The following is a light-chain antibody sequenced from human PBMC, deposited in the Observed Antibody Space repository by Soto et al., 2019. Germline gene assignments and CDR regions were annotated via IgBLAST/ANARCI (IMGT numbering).Light chain of an antibody. J-gene: IGKJ1*01. CDR1: QTISSW. Sequence: DIQMTQSPSTLSGSFGDRVTITCRASQTISSWLAWYQQKPGKAPKLLIYKASTLKSGVPSRFSGSGSGTEFTLTISSLQSDDFAVYYCQQYSDWPPWRFGQGTKVDIK. CDR3: QQYSDWPPWR. V-gene: IGKV1-5*03. CDR2: KAS.